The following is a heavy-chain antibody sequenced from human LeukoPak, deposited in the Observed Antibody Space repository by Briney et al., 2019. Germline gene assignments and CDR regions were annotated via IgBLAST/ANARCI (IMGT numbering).Heavy chain of an antibody. Sequence: GGSLRLSCAASGFTFSNAWMSWVRQAPGKGLEWVGRIKSKTDGGTTDYAAPVKGRFTISRDDSKNTLYLQMNSLKTEDTAVYYCTTDRTDIVVVVVDYWGQGTLVTVSS. V-gene: IGHV3-15*01. J-gene: IGHJ4*02. D-gene: IGHD2-15*01. CDR3: TTDRTDIVVVVVDY. CDR1: GFTFSNAW. CDR2: IKSKTDGGTT.